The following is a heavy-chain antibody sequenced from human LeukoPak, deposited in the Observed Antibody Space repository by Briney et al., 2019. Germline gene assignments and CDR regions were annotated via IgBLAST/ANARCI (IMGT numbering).Heavy chain of an antibody. CDR3: ARSYGDYSYFDY. V-gene: IGHV1-8*01. CDR1: GYTFTSYD. J-gene: IGHJ4*02. D-gene: IGHD4-17*01. CDR2: MNPNSGNT. Sequence: ASVKVSCKASGYTFTSYDINWVRQATGQGLEWMGWMNPNSGNTGYAQKFQDRVTITRDRSMSTAYMELSSLRSEDTAMYYCARSYGDYSYFDYWGQGTLVTVSS.